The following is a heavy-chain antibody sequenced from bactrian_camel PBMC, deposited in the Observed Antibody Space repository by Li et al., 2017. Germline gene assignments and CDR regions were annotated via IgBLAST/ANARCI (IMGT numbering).Heavy chain of an antibody. CDR3: AMSFQLPCLGLDERAYDS. V-gene: IGHV3S40*01. D-gene: IGHD4*01. Sequence: VQLVESGGGSVQAGGSLRLTCASDHTYTSNYVTWFRQAPGKEREGLAAIHSGWRGDGTTTYSDPVKGRFTISQDKDKNAVYLQMDSLQPEDTAMYFCAMSFQLPCLGLDERAYDSWGQGTQVTVS. CDR1: DHTYTSNY. CDR2: IHSGWRGDGTT. J-gene: IGHJ6*01.